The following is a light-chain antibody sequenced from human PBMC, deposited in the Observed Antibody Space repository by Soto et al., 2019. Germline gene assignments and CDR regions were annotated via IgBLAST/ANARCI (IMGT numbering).Light chain of an antibody. Sequence: HSVLTQPPSVSATPGQKVTISCSGSDSNLGRNYVSWYQQLPGTAPRLLIYDNVYRFSGIPARFSASKSGTSATLGIAGLQPGDEGDYYCGSWDNNLRAYVFGTGTKVTVX. V-gene: IGLV1-51*01. J-gene: IGLJ1*01. CDR1: DSNLGRNY. CDR2: DNV. CDR3: GSWDNNLRAYV.